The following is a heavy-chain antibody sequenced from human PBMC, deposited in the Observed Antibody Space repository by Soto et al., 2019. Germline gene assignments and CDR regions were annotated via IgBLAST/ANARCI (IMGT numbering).Heavy chain of an antibody. D-gene: IGHD3-9*01. CDR3: ARDEGGYDILTGYYKAHHFDY. CDR2: ISPHNFNT. Sequence: ASVKVSCKASGYTFTHFYITWVRHAPGQGLEWMGAISPHNFNTNYAQKFRGRVTLTTEKSTNTAYMDLRSLTSDDTAVYYCARDEGGYDILTGYYKAHHFDYWGQGVPVTVSS. J-gene: IGHJ4*02. V-gene: IGHV1-18*01. CDR1: GYTFTHFY.